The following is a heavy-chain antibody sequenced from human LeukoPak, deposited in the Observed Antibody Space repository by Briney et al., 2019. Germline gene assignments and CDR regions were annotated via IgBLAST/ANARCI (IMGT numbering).Heavy chain of an antibody. J-gene: IGHJ4*02. V-gene: IGHV3-7*01. CDR2: IKPDGSET. D-gene: IGHD4/OR15-4a*01. Sequence: GGSLRLSCEASGFSFSDYGMSWVRQAPGKGLEWVANIKPDGSETYYLASVRGRFSISRDNAKNSLYLEMNSLRAEDTAMYYCARHPLIMAGDGDFDYWGQGTLVTVSS. CDR3: ARHPLIMAGDGDFDY. CDR1: GFSFSDYG.